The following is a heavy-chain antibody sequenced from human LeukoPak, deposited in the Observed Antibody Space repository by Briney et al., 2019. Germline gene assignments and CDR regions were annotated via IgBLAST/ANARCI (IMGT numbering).Heavy chain of an antibody. CDR2: IYPGDSDT. D-gene: IGHD2-15*01. CDR1: GYSFTTYW. Sequence: GESLKISCKGSGYSFTTYWIGWVRQMPGKGLEWMGIIYPGDSDTRYSPSFQGQVTISADKSISTAYLQWSSLKASDTAMYYCARRGRYCGGGSCYGYADYWGQGTLVTVSS. CDR3: ARRGRYCGGGSCYGYADY. J-gene: IGHJ4*02. V-gene: IGHV5-51*01.